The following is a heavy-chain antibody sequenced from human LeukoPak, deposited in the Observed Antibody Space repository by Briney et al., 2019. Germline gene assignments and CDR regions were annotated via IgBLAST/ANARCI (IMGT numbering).Heavy chain of an antibody. CDR3: VRGTGY. CDR2: ISSNGDNT. V-gene: IGHV3-64D*06. CDR1: GFTFSTYV. J-gene: IGHJ4*02. Sequence: GPLRLSCSVSGFTFSTYVMHWVRQAPGKGLEYVSAISSNGDNTYCADSVKGRFTISRDNSKNTLYLQMSSLRADDTAVYYCVRGTGYWGQGTLVTVSS.